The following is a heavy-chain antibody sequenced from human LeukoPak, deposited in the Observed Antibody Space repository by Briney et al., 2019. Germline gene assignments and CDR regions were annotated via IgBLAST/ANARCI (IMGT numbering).Heavy chain of an antibody. J-gene: IGHJ4*02. Sequence: SETLSLTCTVSGGSISSSSYCWGWIRQPPGKGLEWIGSIYYSGSTYYNPSLKSRVTISVDTSKNQFSLKLSSVTAADTAVYYCASHQGRTYYYDSSGYYSDYWGQGTLVTVSS. CDR2: IYYSGST. CDR1: GGSISSSSYC. V-gene: IGHV4-39*01. CDR3: ASHQGRTYYYDSSGYYSDY. D-gene: IGHD3-22*01.